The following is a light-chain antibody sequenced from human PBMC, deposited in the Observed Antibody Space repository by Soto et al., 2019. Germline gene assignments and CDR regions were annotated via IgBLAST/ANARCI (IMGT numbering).Light chain of an antibody. V-gene: IGKV3-11*01. Sequence: EFVLTQSPATLSLSPGEGATLSCRASQSVSSYLAWYQQKPGQAPRLLIYDASNRATGIPARFSGSGSGTDFTLTISSLEPEDFAVYYCQQRSNWPRTFGQGTKLEIK. J-gene: IGKJ2*01. CDR2: DAS. CDR1: QSVSSY. CDR3: QQRSNWPRT.